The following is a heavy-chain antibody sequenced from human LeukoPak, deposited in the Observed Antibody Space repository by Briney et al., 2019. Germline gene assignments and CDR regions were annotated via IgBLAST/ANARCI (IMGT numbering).Heavy chain of an antibody. J-gene: IGHJ4*02. Sequence: SETLSLTCTVSGGSISSGGYYWSWIRQHPGKGLEWIGYIYYSGSTYYNPSLKSRVTISVDTPKSQFSPKLSSVTAADTAVYYCARRLWSRGLFDYWGQGTLVTVSS. CDR2: IYYSGST. V-gene: IGHV4-31*03. CDR3: ARRLWSRGLFDY. D-gene: IGHD5-18*01. CDR1: GGSISSGGYY.